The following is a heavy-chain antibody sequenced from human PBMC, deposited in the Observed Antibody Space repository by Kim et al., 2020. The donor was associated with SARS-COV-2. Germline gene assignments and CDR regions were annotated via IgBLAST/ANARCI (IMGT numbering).Heavy chain of an antibody. D-gene: IGHD5-12*01. J-gene: IGHJ4*02. CDR2: IKQDGSEK. CDR3: ARDFGVDIVATTNFDY. CDR1: GFTFSSYW. Sequence: RGSLRLSCAASGFTFSSYWMSWVRQAPGKGLEWVANIKQDGSEKYYVDSVKGRFTISRDNAKNSLYLQMNSLRAENTAVYYCARDFGVDIVATTNFDYWGQGTLVTVSS. V-gene: IGHV3-7*03.